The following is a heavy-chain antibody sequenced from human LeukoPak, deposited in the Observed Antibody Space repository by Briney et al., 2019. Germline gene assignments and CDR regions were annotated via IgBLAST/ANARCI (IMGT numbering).Heavy chain of an antibody. CDR3: AKDPLKHWCGFSYYMDV. D-gene: IGHD3-3*01. Sequence: GRSLRLSCAASGFTFDDYAMYWVRQAPGKGLEWVSGISWNSGSIGYADSVKGRFTISRDNAKKSLYLQMNSLRAEDMALYYCAKDPLKHWCGFSYYMDVWGKGTTVTVSS. J-gene: IGHJ6*03. CDR2: ISWNSGSI. CDR1: GFTFDDYA. V-gene: IGHV3-9*03.